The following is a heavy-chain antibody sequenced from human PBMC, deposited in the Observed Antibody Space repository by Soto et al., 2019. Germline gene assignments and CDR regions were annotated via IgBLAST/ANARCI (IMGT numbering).Heavy chain of an antibody. CDR3: ARDHTSTTMIVVVTEINYFDY. CDR2: ISYDGSNK. D-gene: IGHD3-22*01. V-gene: IGHV3-30-3*01. J-gene: IGHJ4*02. Sequence: SLRLACAASAFTFCSYAMHWVRQAPGKGLEWVAVISYDGSNKYYADSVKGRFTISRDNSKNTLYLQMNSLRAEDTAVYYCARDHTSTTMIVVVTEINYFDYWGQGTLVTVSS. CDR1: AFTFCSYA.